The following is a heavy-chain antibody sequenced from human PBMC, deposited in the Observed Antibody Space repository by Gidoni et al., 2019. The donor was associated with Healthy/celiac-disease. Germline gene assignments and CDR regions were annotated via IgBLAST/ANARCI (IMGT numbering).Heavy chain of an antibody. D-gene: IGHD3-16*02. Sequence: QVQLVQSGAEVKKPGSSVKVSCKASGGPFRSHAIRWFRPAPGQGLEWMGGIIPIFGTANYAQKFQGRVTITADESTSTAYMELSSLRSEDTAVYYCAGEGRLRLGELSGTIETKYYGMDVWGQGTTVTVSS. V-gene: IGHV1-69*01. CDR2: IIPIFGTA. J-gene: IGHJ6*02. CDR1: GGPFRSHA. CDR3: AGEGRLRLGELSGTIETKYYGMDV.